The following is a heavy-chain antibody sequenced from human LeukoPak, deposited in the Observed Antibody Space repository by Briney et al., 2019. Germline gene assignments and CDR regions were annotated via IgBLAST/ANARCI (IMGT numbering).Heavy chain of an antibody. CDR2: ISSSGSTI. CDR3: ARDVSEDYGGNLGLDAFDI. Sequence: GGSLRLSCAASGFTFSSYEMNWVRQAPGKGLEWVSYISSSGSTIYYADSVKGRFTISRDNAKNSLYLQMNSLRAEDTAVYYCARDVSEDYGGNLGLDAFDIWGQGTMVTVSS. V-gene: IGHV3-48*03. J-gene: IGHJ3*02. CDR1: GFTFSSYE. D-gene: IGHD4-23*01.